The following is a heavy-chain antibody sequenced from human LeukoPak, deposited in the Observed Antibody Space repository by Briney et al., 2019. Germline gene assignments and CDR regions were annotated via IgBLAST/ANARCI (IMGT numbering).Heavy chain of an antibody. D-gene: IGHD3-3*01. CDR1: GGSISSYY. V-gene: IGHV4-4*07. CDR3: AGGDYDFWSGPTVIFDY. Sequence: KPSETLSLTCTVSGGSISSYYWSWIRQPAGKGLEWIGRIYTSGSTNYNPSLKSRVTMSVDTSKNQFSLKLSSVTAADTAVYYCAGGDYDFWSGPTVIFDYWGQGTLVTVSS. J-gene: IGHJ4*02. CDR2: IYTSGST.